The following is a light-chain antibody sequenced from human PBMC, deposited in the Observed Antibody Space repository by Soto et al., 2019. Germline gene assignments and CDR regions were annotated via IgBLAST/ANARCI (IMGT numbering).Light chain of an antibody. CDR3: QQSYSTRWT. J-gene: IGKJ1*01. V-gene: IGKV1-39*01. CDR1: RSVGTS. Sequence: DIQMTQSPSFLSASVGDRVTITCRASRSVGTSLNWYQQKPGKAPKVLIFAACNLQRGVPTRFSGSGFGTEFTLAVTSLQPEDFATYYCQQSYSTRWTCGQGTKVEI. CDR2: AAC.